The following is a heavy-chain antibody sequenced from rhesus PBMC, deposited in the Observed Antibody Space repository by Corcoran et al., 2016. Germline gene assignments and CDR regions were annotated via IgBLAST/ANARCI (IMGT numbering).Heavy chain of an antibody. V-gene: IGHV4-173*01. J-gene: IGHJ5-2*02. Sequence: QLQLQESGPGLVKPSETLSLTCAVSGVSISSNWWSWLRQPPGTGLEWIGRISGSDGRTNHHPSLKRRVTTSTDTSKNQFSRKLSSVTAADTAVYYCARDWCHGSGCSSLDVWGRGVLVTVSS. CDR1: GVSISSNW. D-gene: IGHD2-21*01. CDR2: ISGSDGRT. CDR3: ARDWCHGSGCSSLDV.